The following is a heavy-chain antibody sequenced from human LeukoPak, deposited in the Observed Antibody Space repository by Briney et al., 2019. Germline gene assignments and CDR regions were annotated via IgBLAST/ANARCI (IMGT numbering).Heavy chain of an antibody. Sequence: KSGGSLRLSCAASGFTVSSNYMSWVRQAPGKGLEWVSAISGSGGSTYYADSVKGRFTISRDNSKNTLYLQMNSLRAEDTAVYYCAKEAYCGGDRYSGYFDYWGQGTLVTVSS. V-gene: IGHV3-23*01. CDR2: ISGSGGST. CDR1: GFTVSSNY. CDR3: AKEAYCGGDRYSGYFDY. D-gene: IGHD2-21*02. J-gene: IGHJ4*02.